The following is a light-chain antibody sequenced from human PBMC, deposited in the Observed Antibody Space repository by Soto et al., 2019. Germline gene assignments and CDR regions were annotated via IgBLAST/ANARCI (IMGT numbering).Light chain of an antibody. CDR2: AAS. V-gene: IGKV1-39*01. CDR3: QQSYNTPPIT. Sequence: DIQMTQSPSSLSASVGDRVTITCRASQSISTFVNWYQQKPGKAPKLLIFAASNLQSGVPSRFSGGGSGTDFTLTITTLQPEDFATYYCQQSYNTPPITFGQGIRLEIK. CDR1: QSISTF. J-gene: IGKJ5*01.